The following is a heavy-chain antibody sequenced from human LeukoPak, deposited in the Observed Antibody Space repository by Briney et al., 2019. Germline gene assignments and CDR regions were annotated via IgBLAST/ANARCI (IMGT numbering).Heavy chain of an antibody. CDR1: GFTFDDYA. CDR3: AKDFWATATGPIDY. D-gene: IGHD5-18*01. V-gene: IGHV3-9*01. Sequence: GGSLRLSCAASGFTFDDYAMHWVRQAPGKGLEWVSGISWNSGSIGYADSVKGRFTISRDNAKNSLYLQMNSLRAEDTALYYCAKDFWATATGPIDYWGQGTLDTVSS. J-gene: IGHJ4*02. CDR2: ISWNSGSI.